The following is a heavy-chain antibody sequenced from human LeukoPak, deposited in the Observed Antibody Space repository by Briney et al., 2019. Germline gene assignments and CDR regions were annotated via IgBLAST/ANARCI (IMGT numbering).Heavy chain of an antibody. CDR2: IYHSGST. Sequence: SETLSLTCTVSGYSISSGYYWGWIRQPPGKGLEWIGSIYHSGSTYYNPSLKSRVTISVDTSKNQFSLRLNSVTAADTAMYYCARDLAFGGASLAAIWGQGTMVTVSS. D-gene: IGHD3-3*02. CDR1: GYSISSGYY. J-gene: IGHJ3*02. V-gene: IGHV4-38-2*02. CDR3: ARDLAFGGASLAAI.